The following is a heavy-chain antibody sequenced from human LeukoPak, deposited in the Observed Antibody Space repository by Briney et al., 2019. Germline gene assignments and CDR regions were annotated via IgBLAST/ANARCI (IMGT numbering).Heavy chain of an antibody. J-gene: IGHJ4*02. CDR3: ASLAGKYEARLGFDY. Sequence: SETLSLTCTVSGGSISSGGYYWSWIRQHPGKGLEWIGYTYYSGSTYYNPSLKSRVTISVDTSKNQFSLKLSSVTAADTAVYYCASLAGKYEARLGFDYWGQGTLVTVSS. D-gene: IGHD3-10*01. CDR2: TYYSGST. CDR1: GGSISSGGYY. V-gene: IGHV4-31*03.